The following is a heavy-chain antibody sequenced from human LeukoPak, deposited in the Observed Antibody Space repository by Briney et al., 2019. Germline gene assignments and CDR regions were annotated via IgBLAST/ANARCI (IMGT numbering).Heavy chain of an antibody. D-gene: IGHD3-10*01. Sequence: GRSLRLSCAASGFTFDDYGMHWVRQAPGKGLEWVSGISWDSGSKGYADSVKGRFTISRDNAKNSLYLQMNSLRAEDMALYYCAKDILPMVRGVLDYWGQGALVTVSS. V-gene: IGHV3-9*03. CDR1: GFTFDDYG. J-gene: IGHJ4*02. CDR3: AKDILPMVRGVLDY. CDR2: ISWDSGSK.